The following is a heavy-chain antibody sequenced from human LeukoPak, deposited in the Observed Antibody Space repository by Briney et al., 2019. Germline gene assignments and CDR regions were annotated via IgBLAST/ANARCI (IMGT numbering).Heavy chain of an antibody. Sequence: ASVKVSCKASGYIFTDFYVHWVRQGPGHGLEWLGMVNSSTGGTLYADKFQGRVTMTTDTSTRTLSLDLSDLRFDDSAIYYCARGPRIGASGPFDFWGQGTRVAVSS. CDR1: GYIFTDFY. CDR2: VNSSTGGT. V-gene: IGHV1-46*01. J-gene: IGHJ4*02. D-gene: IGHD6-13*01. CDR3: ARGPRIGASGPFDF.